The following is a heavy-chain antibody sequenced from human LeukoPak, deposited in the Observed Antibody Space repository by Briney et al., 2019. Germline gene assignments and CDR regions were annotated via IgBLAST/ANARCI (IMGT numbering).Heavy chain of an antibody. CDR1: GFTFSSYA. CDR3: ARHWDFGSRYFDY. J-gene: IGHJ4*02. Sequence: GGSLRLSCAASGFTFSSYAMSWVRQAPGKGLEWVSAISGSGGSTYYADSVKGRFTISRDNSKNTLYLQMNSLRAEDTAAYYGARHWDFGSRYFDYWGQGTLVTVSS. CDR2: ISGSGGST. V-gene: IGHV3-23*01. D-gene: IGHD3-3*01.